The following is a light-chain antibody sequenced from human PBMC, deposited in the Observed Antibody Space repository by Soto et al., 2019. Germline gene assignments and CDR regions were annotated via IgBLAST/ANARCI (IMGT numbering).Light chain of an antibody. CDR2: SAA. J-gene: IGKJ1*01. V-gene: IGKV1-27*01. CDR1: QGISNE. Sequence: DIQMTQSPASLSSSIGDRVTLSCRASQGISNELAWYQQKPGNDPYLLIYSAATRHTGVPSRFSGSGSGTDFTLTISSLQPEDVAVYYCHHYDCSPSTFGQGTKVDIK. CDR3: HHYDCSPST.